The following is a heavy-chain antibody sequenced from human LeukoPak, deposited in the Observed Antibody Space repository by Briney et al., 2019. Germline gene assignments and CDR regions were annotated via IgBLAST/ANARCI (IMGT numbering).Heavy chain of an antibody. Sequence: GESLRLSCAASGFTFTTYAMSWVRQAPGKGLEWVSTLSGSGGSTYYADSVKGRFTIPRDNSKNTLYLQMNSLRAEDTAVYYCARAYRYCSSTNCFRGYYSYYMDVWGKGTTVTVSS. V-gene: IGHV3-23*01. CDR2: LSGSGGST. J-gene: IGHJ6*03. D-gene: IGHD2-2*01. CDR3: ARAYRYCSSTNCFRGYYSYYMDV. CDR1: GFTFTTYA.